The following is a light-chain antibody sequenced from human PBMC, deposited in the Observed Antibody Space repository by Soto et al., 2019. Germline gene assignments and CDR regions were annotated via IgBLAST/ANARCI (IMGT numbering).Light chain of an antibody. Sequence: QSALTQPASVSGSPGQSITISCTGTSSDVGGYNYVSWYQQHPGKAPKIMIYEVSNRPSGVSNRFSSSKSGNTVSLTISGLQAEDEVDYYCRLYTISSTHWVFCGGTKMTV. V-gene: IGLV2-14*01. CDR1: SSDVGGYNY. J-gene: IGLJ3*02. CDR3: RLYTISSTHWV. CDR2: EVS.